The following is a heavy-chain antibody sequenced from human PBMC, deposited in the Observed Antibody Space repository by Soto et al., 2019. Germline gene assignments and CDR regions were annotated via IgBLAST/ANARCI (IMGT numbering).Heavy chain of an antibody. CDR2: IYHSGST. CDR3: ARADGSSALALNY. CDR1: GGSISSGGYS. V-gene: IGHV4-30-2*01. D-gene: IGHD6-25*01. Sequence: LSLTCAVSGGSISSGGYSWSWIRQPPGKGLEWIGYIYHSGSTYYNPSLKSRVTISVDRSKNQFSLKLSSVTAADTAVYYCARADGSSALALNYWGQGTLVTVSS. J-gene: IGHJ4*02.